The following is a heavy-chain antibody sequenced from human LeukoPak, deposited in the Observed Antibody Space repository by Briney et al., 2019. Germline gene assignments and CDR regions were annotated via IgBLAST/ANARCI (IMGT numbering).Heavy chain of an antibody. D-gene: IGHD3-3*02. CDR2: INPNTGDT. CDR3: ARGSLAIFDWLDS. V-gene: IGHV1-2*02. CDR1: GYTFTGHY. Sequence: SSVKVSCKASGYTFTGHYMHWVRQAPGQGLEWMGWINPNTGDTNYAQKFQDRVSMTRDTSINTAYMELHRLRSDDTALYYCARGSLAIFDWLDSWGQGTLVTVPS. J-gene: IGHJ5*01.